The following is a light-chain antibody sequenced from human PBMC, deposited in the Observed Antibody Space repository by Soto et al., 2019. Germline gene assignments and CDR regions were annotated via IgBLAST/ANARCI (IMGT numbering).Light chain of an antibody. V-gene: IGLV2-11*01. CDR3: CSYAGRYSWV. CDR1: SSDVGGYNY. CDR2: DIT. Sequence: QSALTQPRSVSGSPGQSVTISCTGTSSDVGGYNYVSWYQQHPGIAPQLIIYDITKQPSGVHDRFSGSKSGNTASLTISGLQAEDEADYFCCSYAGRYSWVFGGGTKLTVL. J-gene: IGLJ3*02.